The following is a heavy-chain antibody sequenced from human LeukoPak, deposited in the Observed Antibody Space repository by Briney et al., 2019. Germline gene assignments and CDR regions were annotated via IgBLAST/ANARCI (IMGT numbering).Heavy chain of an antibody. J-gene: IGHJ4*02. CDR2: IRSKAYGGTT. D-gene: IGHD5-12*01. CDR1: GFTFGDYA. CDR3: TREVSGYDSLPDY. Sequence: GGSLRLSCTASGFTFGDYAMSWFRQAPGKGLEWVGFIRSKAYGGTTEYAASVKGRFTISRDDSKSIAYLQMNSLKTEDTAVYYCTREVSGYDSLPDYWGQGTLVTVSS. V-gene: IGHV3-49*03.